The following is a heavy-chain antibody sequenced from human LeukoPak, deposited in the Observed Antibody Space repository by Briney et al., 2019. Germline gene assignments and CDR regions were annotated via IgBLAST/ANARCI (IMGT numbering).Heavy chain of an antibody. Sequence: IPSETLSLTCTVSGGSISSYYWSWIRQPPGKGGEWIGYINYSGSTNYNPSLKSRVTMSVDTSKNQFSLKLSSVTAADTAVYSCARGSGWYPYWGQGTLGTVSS. CDR1: GGSISSYY. CDR3: ARGSGWYPY. V-gene: IGHV4-59*01. CDR2: INYSGST. D-gene: IGHD6-19*01. J-gene: IGHJ4*02.